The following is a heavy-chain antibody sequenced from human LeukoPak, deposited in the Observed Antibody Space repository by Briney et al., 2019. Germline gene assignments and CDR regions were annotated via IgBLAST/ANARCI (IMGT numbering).Heavy chain of an antibody. CDR2: MSVHNGKT. CDR3: ARDPGVASYDY. D-gene: IGHD3-3*01. V-gene: IGHV1-18*01. CDR1: GYTFSSYG. Sequence: GASVKVSCNASGYTFSSYGISWARQAPGQGLEWVGWMSVHNGKTKYAQNLQGRITMTTDTSTTTAYMELTSLRSDDTAVYYCARDPGVASYDYWGLGTLVTVSS. J-gene: IGHJ4*02.